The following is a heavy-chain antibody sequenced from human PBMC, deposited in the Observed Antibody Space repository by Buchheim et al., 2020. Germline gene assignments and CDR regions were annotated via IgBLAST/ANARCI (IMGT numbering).Heavy chain of an antibody. Sequence: EVQLVQSGAEVKKPGESLRISCKGSGYSFTSYWISWVRQMPGKGLEWMGRIDPSDSYTNYSTSFQGHVTISADKSISPAYPQWSSLKASDTAMYYCARLRAGSIFGVVIGERSLDYWGQGTL. CDR2: IDPSDSYT. CDR3: ARLRAGSIFGVVIGERSLDY. D-gene: IGHD3-3*01. J-gene: IGHJ4*02. V-gene: IGHV5-10-1*03. CDR1: GYSFTSYW.